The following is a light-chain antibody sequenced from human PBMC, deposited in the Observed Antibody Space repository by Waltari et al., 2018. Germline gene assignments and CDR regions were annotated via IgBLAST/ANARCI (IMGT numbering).Light chain of an antibody. CDR3: QQYHIWWT. V-gene: IGKV3-15*01. CDR1: QRVRSN. J-gene: IGKJ1*01. Sequence: EIVMTQSPATLSVSAGERTTLSCRASQRVRSNLAWYQQKPGQPPRLLIYEASTRATGIPSRFSGSGWGTEFTLTINSLQSEDLAIYYCQQYHIWWTFGQGTKVEIK. CDR2: EAS.